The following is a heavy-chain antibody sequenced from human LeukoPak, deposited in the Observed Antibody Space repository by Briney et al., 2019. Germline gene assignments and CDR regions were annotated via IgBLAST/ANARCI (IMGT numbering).Heavy chain of an antibody. D-gene: IGHD3-10*01. J-gene: IGHJ5*02. V-gene: IGHV4-61*01. Sequence: SETLSLTCTVSGGSVSSGSYYWSWIRQPPGKGLEWIGYIYYSGSTNYNPSLKSRVTISVDTSKNQFSLKLSSVTAADTAVYYCARVPSDNMVRGPFDPWGQGTLVTVSS. CDR2: IYYSGST. CDR3: ARVPSDNMVRGPFDP. CDR1: GGSVSSGSYY.